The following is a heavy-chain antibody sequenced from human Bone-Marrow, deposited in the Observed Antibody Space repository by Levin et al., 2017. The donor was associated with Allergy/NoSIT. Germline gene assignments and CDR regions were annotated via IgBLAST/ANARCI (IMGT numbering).Heavy chain of an antibody. D-gene: IGHD6-6*01. CDR1: GYTFTSYG. Sequence: ASVKVSCKASGYTFTSYGISWVRQAPGQGLEWMGWISAYNGNTNYAQKLQGRVTMTTDTSTSTAYMELRSLRSDDTAVYYCARAPGLVYRAARSEGWFYFDYWGQGTLVTVSS. V-gene: IGHV1-18*01. CDR2: ISAYNGNT. CDR3: ARAPGLVYRAARSEGWFYFDY. J-gene: IGHJ4*02.